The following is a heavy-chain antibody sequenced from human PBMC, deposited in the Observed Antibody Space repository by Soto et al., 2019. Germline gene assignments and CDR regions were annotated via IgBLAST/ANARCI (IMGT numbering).Heavy chain of an antibody. CDR2: ISSSSSYI. V-gene: IGHV3-21*01. Sequence: GGSLRLSCAASGFTFSSYSMNWVRQAPGKGLEWVSSISSSSSYIYYADSVKGRFTISRDNAKNSLYLQMNSLRAEDTAVYYCARDVIAVARNPYYFDYWGQGTLVTVSS. CDR3: ARDVIAVARNPYYFDY. D-gene: IGHD6-19*01. CDR1: GFTFSSYS. J-gene: IGHJ4*02.